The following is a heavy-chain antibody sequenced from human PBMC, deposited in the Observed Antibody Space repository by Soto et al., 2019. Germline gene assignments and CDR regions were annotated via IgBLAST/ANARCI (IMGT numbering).Heavy chain of an antibody. CDR3: AHRYGGNYYRWYFDS. CDR1: GFSLSISGAG. V-gene: IGHV2-5*01. J-gene: IGHJ4*02. Sequence: SGPTLVDPTPTLTVTCTFSGFSLSISGAGVGWIRQSPGKAPEWLALISWKDEKRYNPGLKSRLTITKDTSKNQVVLTMTDLDPVNTATYFCAHRYGGNYYRWYFDSWGQGTLVTVSS. CDR2: ISWKDEK. D-gene: IGHD1-26*01.